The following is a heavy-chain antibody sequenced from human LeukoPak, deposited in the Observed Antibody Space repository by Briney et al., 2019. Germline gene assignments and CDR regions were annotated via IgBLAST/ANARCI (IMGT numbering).Heavy chain of an antibody. V-gene: IGHV4-61*03. Sequence: SETLSLTCTVSGGSISSGSYYWSWIRQPPGKGLEWIGEINHSGSTNYNPSLKSRVTISVDTSKNHFSLKLNSVTAADTAFYYCARGGTYYDYWGQGTLVTVSS. CDR1: GGSISSGSYY. CDR3: ARGGTYYDY. D-gene: IGHD1-26*01. CDR2: INHSGST. J-gene: IGHJ4*02.